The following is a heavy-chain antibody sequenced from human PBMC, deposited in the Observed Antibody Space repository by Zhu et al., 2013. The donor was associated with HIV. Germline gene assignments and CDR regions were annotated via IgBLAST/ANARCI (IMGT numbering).Heavy chain of an antibody. D-gene: IGHD2-8*01. CDR2: VDPSGGAT. V-gene: IGHV1-46*02. CDR3: ARGTGVTGPGHFYYYAMDV. Sequence: QIQLVQSGAELRQAGTSVSISCKTSGYTFNYFFYHWLRRAPGQGLEWMGIVDPSGGATTLAQKFRGRVSMTTDASTNTAYLQLSSLRSEDTAVYYCARGTGVTGPGHFYYYAMDVWGQGTTVTVSS. CDR1: GYTFNYFF. J-gene: IGHJ6*02.